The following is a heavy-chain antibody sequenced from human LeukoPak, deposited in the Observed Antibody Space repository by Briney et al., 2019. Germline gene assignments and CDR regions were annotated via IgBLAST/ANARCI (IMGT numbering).Heavy chain of an antibody. D-gene: IGHD3-22*01. CDR3: AGFYYDGGF. J-gene: IGHJ4*02. V-gene: IGHV3-7*01. CDR2: IKQDGSEK. CDR1: GFTFSSYG. Sequence: GGSLRLSCAASGFTFSSYGMPWVRQAPGKGLEWVANIKQDGSEKYYVDSVKGRFTISRDNAKNSLYLQMNSLRAEDTAVYYCAGFYYDGGFWGQGTLVTVSS.